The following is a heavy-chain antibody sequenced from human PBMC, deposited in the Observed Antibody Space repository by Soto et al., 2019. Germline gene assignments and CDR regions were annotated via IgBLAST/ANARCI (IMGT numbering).Heavy chain of an antibody. J-gene: IGHJ4*02. CDR2: IKSVGSHA. Sequence: PGGSLRLSCEVSGLSFSSNWMRWVRQAPGKGLEWAAGIKSVGSHAFYAASVMGRFTVSRDNAKKTLFLQMNSLRVEDTAFYYSARDPAWGSLDYWGLGTLVTVSS. V-gene: IGHV3-7*01. CDR1: GLSFSSNW. CDR3: ARDPAWGSLDY. D-gene: IGHD7-27*01.